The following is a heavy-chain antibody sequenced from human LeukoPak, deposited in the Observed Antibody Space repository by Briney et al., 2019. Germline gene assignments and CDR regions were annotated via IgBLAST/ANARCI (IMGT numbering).Heavy chain of an antibody. CDR2: INFDGTT. D-gene: IGHD2-15*01. CDR1: GGSISDGSYY. Sequence: LETLSLTPAVSGGSISDGSYYSGWIRQPPGKGLEYIGSINFDGTTYFSPFLKSRVTISVDTSRNQFAVRLSAVTAADTAVYFCARASITDFSGVSCFSSGFDPWGQGSLVTVSS. V-gene: IGHV4-39*01. CDR3: ARASITDFSGVSCFSSGFDP. J-gene: IGHJ5*02.